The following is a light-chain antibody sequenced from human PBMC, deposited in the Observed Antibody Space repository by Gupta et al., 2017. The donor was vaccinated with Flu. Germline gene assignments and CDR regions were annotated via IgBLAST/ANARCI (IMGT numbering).Light chain of an antibody. CDR2: WAS. Sequence: DIVMTQSPDSLAVSLGERATINCKSSQSVLYSSNNKNYLAWYQQKPGQPPKLLIYWASTRESGVPDRFRGSRSGTDFTRTISSLQAEDVAVYYFQQYYSTPLTFGQGTKVEIK. CDR1: QSVLYSSNNKNY. J-gene: IGKJ1*01. CDR3: QQYYSTPLT. V-gene: IGKV4-1*01.